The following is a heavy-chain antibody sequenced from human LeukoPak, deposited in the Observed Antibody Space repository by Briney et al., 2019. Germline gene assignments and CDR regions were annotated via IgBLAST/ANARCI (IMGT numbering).Heavy chain of an antibody. CDR1: GFTFSSYA. CDR3: AKEESSGWYVY. J-gene: IGHJ4*02. V-gene: IGHV3-23*01. D-gene: IGHD6-19*01. CDR2: ISGSGGST. Sequence: GASLRLSCAASGFTFSSYAMTWVRQAPGKGLEWVSAISGSGGSTYYADSVKGRFTISRDNSKNTLYVQMNSLRAEDTAVYYCAKEESSGWYVYWGQGTLVTVSS.